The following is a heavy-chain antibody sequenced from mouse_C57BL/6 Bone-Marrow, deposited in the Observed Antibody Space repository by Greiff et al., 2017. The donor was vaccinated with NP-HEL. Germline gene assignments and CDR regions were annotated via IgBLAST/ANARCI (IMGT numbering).Heavy chain of an antibody. J-gene: IGHJ4*01. V-gene: IGHV2-5*01. D-gene: IGHD1-1*01. CDR2: IWRGGST. Sequence: VQLVESGPGLVQPSQSLSITCTVSGFSLTSYGVHWVRQSPGKGLEWLGVIWRGGSTDYNAAFMSRLSITKDNSKSQVFFKMNSLQADDTAIYYCAKNDYYGSSGYAMDYWGQGTSVTVSS. CDR1: GFSLTSYG. CDR3: AKNDYYGSSGYAMDY.